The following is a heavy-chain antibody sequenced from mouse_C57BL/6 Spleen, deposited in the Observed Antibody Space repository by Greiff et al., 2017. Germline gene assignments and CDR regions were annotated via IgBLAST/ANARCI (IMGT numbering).Heavy chain of an antibody. V-gene: IGHV5-9-1*02. J-gene: IGHJ3*01. Sequence: EVRLVESGEGLVKPGGYLKLSCAASGFTFRSYAMSWVRRTPEKRLEWVAYISSGGDYIYYADTVKGRFTISRDNARNTLYLQMSSLKSEDTAMYYCTRDGLITTGGLAYWGQGTLVTVSA. CDR2: ISSGGDYI. CDR3: TRDGLITTGGLAY. CDR1: GFTFRSYA. D-gene: IGHD1-1*01.